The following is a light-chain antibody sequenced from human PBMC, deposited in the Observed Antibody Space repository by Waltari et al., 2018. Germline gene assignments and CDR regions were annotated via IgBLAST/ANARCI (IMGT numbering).Light chain of an antibody. J-gene: IGLJ1*01. Sequence: SYVLTQPPSVSVAPGETASITCGGDNIGSYSVHWYQQKPGQAPVLVIFYDSDRTSGIPARCSGSNSGNTATLTITSVEAGDEARYYCQVWHADIDPGVFGTGTEVTVL. CDR3: QVWHADIDPGV. V-gene: IGLV3-21*04. CDR1: NIGSYS. CDR2: YDS.